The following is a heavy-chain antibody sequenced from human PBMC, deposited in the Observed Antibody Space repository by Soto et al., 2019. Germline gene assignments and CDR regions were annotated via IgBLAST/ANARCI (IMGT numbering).Heavy chain of an antibody. Sequence: GSLRLSCAASGFTVSSNYMSWVRQAPGKGLEWVSVIYSGGSTYYADSVKGRFTISRDNSKNTLYLQMNSLRAEDTAVYYCARVPNYYDSSGYYYGWFDPWAQGTLVTVSS. CDR3: ARVPNYYDSSGYYYGWFDP. V-gene: IGHV3-66*01. CDR1: GFTVSSNY. D-gene: IGHD3-22*01. J-gene: IGHJ5*02. CDR2: IYSGGST.